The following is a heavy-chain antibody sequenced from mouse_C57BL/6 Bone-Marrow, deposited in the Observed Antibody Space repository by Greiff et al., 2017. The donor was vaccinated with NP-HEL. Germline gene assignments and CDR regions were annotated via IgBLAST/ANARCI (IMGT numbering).Heavy chain of an antibody. V-gene: IGHV1-64*01. CDR1: GYTFTSYW. Sequence: QVQLKQSGAELVKPGASVKLSCKASGYTFTSYWMHWVKQRPGQGLEWIGMIHPNSGSTNYNEKFKSKATLTVDKSSSTAYMQLSSLTSEDSAVYYCARRYPPRFAYWGQGTLVTVSA. CDR3: ARRYPPRFAY. D-gene: IGHD1-1*01. J-gene: IGHJ3*01. CDR2: IHPNSGST.